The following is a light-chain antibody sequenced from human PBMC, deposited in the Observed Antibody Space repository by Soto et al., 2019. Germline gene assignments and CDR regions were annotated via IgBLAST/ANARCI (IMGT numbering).Light chain of an antibody. CDR2: DVN. V-gene: IGLV2-14*03. Sequence: QSALTQPASVSGSPGQSITISCTGTSSDVGGYDHLYWYQQHPGKAPKLIIYDVNIRPSGVSNRFSGSKSGNTASLAVSGLQAEDEADYYCSSYTSRDTLVFGGGTKLTVL. J-gene: IGLJ3*02. CDR1: SSDVGGYDH. CDR3: SSYTSRDTLV.